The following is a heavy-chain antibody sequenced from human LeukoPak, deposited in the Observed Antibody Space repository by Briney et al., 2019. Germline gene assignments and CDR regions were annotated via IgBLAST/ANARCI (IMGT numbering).Heavy chain of an antibody. Sequence: ASVKVSCKASGYTFTSYGISWVRQAPGKGLEWMGGFDPEDGETIYAQKFQGRVTMTEDTSTDTAYMELSSLRSEDTAVYYCATDYMVRGVPRYFDYWGQGTLVTVSS. D-gene: IGHD3-10*01. CDR1: GYTFTSYG. J-gene: IGHJ4*02. CDR3: ATDYMVRGVPRYFDY. V-gene: IGHV1-24*01. CDR2: FDPEDGET.